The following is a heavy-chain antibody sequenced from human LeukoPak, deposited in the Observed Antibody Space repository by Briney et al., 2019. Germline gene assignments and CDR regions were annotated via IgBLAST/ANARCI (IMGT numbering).Heavy chain of an antibody. Sequence: GGSLRLSCAASGFTFSDYYMSWIRQAPGKGLEWVSYISSSGSTIYYADSVKGRFTISRDNAKNSLYLQVNGLRAEDTAVYYCARDLGSGSYSFALDYWGQGTLVTVSS. V-gene: IGHV3-11*01. D-gene: IGHD1-26*01. CDR3: ARDLGSGSYSFALDY. J-gene: IGHJ4*02. CDR1: GFTFSDYY. CDR2: ISSSGSTI.